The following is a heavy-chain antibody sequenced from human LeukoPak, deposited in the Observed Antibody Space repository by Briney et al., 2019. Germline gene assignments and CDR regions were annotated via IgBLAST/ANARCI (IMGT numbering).Heavy chain of an antibody. V-gene: IGHV3-7*01. D-gene: IGHD4-11*01. J-gene: IGHJ4*02. CDR3: AGRNSARNPWAY. CDR2: IRPDGSEQ. CDR1: GFTFTNFW. Sequence: GGSLRLSCAASGFTFTNFWMNWIRRAPGRGLEWVANIRPDGSEQFYVDSVKGRFTISRDNAKNSVYLQMNSLRADDTAVYYCAGRNSARNPWAYWGQGTLVTVST.